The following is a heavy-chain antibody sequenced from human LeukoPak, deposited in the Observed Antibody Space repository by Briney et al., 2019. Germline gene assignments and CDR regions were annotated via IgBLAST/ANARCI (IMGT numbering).Heavy chain of an antibody. CDR1: GFTFSGSA. Sequence: QPGGSLKLSCAGSGFTFSGSAIHWVRQAPGKGLEWVSYISSSISTVYYADSVRGRFTISRDNAKNSLYLQMNSLRDEDTAVYYCARGCSPGTCSPFDYWGQGTLVTVSS. D-gene: IGHD2-15*01. CDR3: ARGCSPGTCSPFDY. V-gene: IGHV3-48*02. J-gene: IGHJ4*02. CDR2: ISSSISTV.